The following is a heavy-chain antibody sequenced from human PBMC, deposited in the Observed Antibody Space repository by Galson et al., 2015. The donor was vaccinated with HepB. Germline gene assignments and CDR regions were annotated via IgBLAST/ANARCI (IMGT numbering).Heavy chain of an antibody. V-gene: IGHV4-30-4*01. CDR3: ARDQGTITGTDAFDI. CDR1: GGSISSGDYY. J-gene: IGHJ3*02. CDR2: IYYSGST. D-gene: IGHD1-20*01. Sequence: LSLTCTVSGGSISSGDYYWSWIRQPPGKGLEWIGYIYYSGSTYYNPSLKSRVTISVDTSKNQFSLKLSSVTAADTAVYYCARDQGTITGTDAFDIWGQGTMVTVSS.